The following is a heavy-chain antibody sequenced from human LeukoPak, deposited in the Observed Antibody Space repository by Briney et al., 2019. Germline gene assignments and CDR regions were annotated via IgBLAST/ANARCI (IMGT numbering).Heavy chain of an antibody. CDR3: ARLAYYYDSSGYPFYYYYGMDV. D-gene: IGHD3-22*01. CDR2: MNPNSGNT. CDR1: GYTFTSYD. Sequence: ASVKVSCKASGYTFTSYDINWVRQATGQGLEWMGWMNPNSGNTGYAQKFQGRVTMTRNTSISTAYMELSSLRSEDTAVYYCARLAYYYDSSGYPFYYYYGMDVWGQGTTVTVSS. J-gene: IGHJ6*02. V-gene: IGHV1-8*01.